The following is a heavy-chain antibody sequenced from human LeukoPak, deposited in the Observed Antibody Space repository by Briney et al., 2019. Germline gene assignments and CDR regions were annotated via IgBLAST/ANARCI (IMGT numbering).Heavy chain of an antibody. D-gene: IGHD1-26*01. CDR3: AKSGSYGSFDY. J-gene: IGHJ4*02. CDR2: ICHSGST. Sequence: SETLSLTCAVSGGSISSGGYSWSWIRQPPGKGLEWIGYICHSGSTYYNPSLKSRVTISVDRSKNQFSLKLSSVTAADTAVYYCAKSGSYGSFDYWGQGTLVTVSS. CDR1: GGSISSGGYS. V-gene: IGHV4-30-2*01.